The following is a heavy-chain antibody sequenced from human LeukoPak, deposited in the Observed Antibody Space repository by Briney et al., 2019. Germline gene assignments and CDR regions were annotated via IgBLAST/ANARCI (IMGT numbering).Heavy chain of an antibody. CDR3: AREPIAAAGTLGDY. Sequence: PGGSLRLSCAASGFTFSTYSMNWVRQAPGEGLEWVSVIYSGGSTYYADSVKGRFTISRDNSKNTLYLQMSSLRAEDTAVYYYAREPIAAAGTLGDYWGQGTLVTVSS. CDR2: IYSGGST. D-gene: IGHD6-13*01. V-gene: IGHV3-53*01. J-gene: IGHJ4*02. CDR1: GFTFSTYS.